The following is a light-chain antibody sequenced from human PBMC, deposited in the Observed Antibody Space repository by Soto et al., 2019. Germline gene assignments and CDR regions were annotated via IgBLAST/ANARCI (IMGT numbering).Light chain of an antibody. V-gene: IGKV1-39*01. CDR2: AAS. Sequence: DIQMTQSPSSLSASVGDRVTITCRASQSINNYLNWYQQKPGKAPKLLIYAASSLQSGVPSRFSGSRSVTDFTLPISSLQPEDFATYSCQQAYSTLFSFGPGTEVDIK. J-gene: IGKJ3*01. CDR3: QQAYSTLFS. CDR1: QSINNY.